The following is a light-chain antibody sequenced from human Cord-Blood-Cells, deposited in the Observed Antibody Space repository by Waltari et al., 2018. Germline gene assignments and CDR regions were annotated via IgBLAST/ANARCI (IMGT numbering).Light chain of an antibody. CDR1: QSVRSY. CDR2: DAS. J-gene: IGKJ4*01. V-gene: IGKV3-11*01. CDR3: QQRSSWLT. Sequence: EIVLTQSPATLSLSPGERATLSCRASQSVRSYLAWYQQKPGQAPGLLIYDASNRATGSPARFRSSGSGTDFTLTISSLEPEDFAVYYCQQRSSWLTFGGGTKVEFK.